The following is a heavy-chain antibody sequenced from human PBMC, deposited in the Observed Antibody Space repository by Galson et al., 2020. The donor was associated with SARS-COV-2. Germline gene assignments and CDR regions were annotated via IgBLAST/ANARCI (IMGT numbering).Heavy chain of an antibody. Sequence: ASETLSLTCAVSGGSISSGGYSWSWIRQPPGKGLEWIGYIYHSGSTYYNPSLKSRVTISVDRSKNQFSLKLSSVTAADTAVYYCARGSRYDAFDIWGQGTMVTVSS. CDR3: ARGSRYDAFDI. J-gene: IGHJ3*02. CDR2: IYHSGST. V-gene: IGHV4-30-2*01. CDR1: GGSISSGGYS.